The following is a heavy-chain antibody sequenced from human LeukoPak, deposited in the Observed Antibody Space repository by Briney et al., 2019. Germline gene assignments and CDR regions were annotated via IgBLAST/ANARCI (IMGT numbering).Heavy chain of an antibody. J-gene: IGHJ6*03. CDR1: GGTFTNYA. CDR2: IIPMSGTI. D-gene: IGHD2-2*01. V-gene: IGHV1-69*06. Sequence: SVKVSCKASGGTFTNYAFSWVRQAPGQSLEWMGRIIPMSGTIYYAQKFQGRVTITADRSTNTAYMELNSLRSEDTAVIYCARDCSSASCYERGSYFYFYMDIWGSGTTVTVSS. CDR3: ARDCSSASCYERGSYFYFYMDI.